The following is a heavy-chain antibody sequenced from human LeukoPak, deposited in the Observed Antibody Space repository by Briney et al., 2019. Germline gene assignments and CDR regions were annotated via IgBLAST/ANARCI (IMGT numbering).Heavy chain of an antibody. CDR1: GFTFSGYW. CDR2: IKQDGSEK. Sequence: PGGSLRLSCAASGFTFSGYWMSWVPQAPGKGLEWVANIKQDGSEKYYVDSVKGRFTISRDNAKNSLFLQMNSLRAEDTAVYYCARDWQWQQLDGDAFDISGQGTMVTVSS. J-gene: IGHJ3*02. V-gene: IGHV3-7*04. CDR3: ARDWQWQQLDGDAFDI. D-gene: IGHD6-13*01.